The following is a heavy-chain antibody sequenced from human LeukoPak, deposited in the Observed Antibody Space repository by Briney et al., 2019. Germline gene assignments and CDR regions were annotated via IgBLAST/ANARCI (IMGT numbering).Heavy chain of an antibody. D-gene: IGHD2-2*01. CDR2: ISGNGGST. V-gene: IGHV3-23*01. Sequence: GGSLRLSCAASGFTFSSYAMSWVRQAPGKGLEWVSAISGNGGSTYYADSVKGRFTISRDNSKNTLYLQMNSLRAEDTAVYYCAKVGCSSTSCYPPYYYYMDVWGKGTTVTVSS. J-gene: IGHJ6*03. CDR3: AKVGCSSTSCYPPYYYYMDV. CDR1: GFTFSSYA.